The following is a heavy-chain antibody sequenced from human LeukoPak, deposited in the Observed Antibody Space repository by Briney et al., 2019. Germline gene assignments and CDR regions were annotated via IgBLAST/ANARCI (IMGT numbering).Heavy chain of an antibody. Sequence: ASVKVSCKASGYTFTSYDINWVRQATGQGLEWMGWMNPNSGNTGYAQKFQGRVTMTRDTSISTAYVELSSLRSEDTAVYYCARGIAAAGTGSYFDHWGQGTLVTVSS. J-gene: IGHJ4*02. CDR2: MNPNSGNT. CDR3: ARGIAAAGTGSYFDH. D-gene: IGHD6-13*01. V-gene: IGHV1-8*01. CDR1: GYTFTSYD.